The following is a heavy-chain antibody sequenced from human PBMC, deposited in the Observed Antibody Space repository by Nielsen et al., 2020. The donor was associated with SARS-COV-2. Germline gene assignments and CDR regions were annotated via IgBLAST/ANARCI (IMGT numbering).Heavy chain of an antibody. Sequence: GESLKISCAASGFTFSSYSMNWVRQAPGKGLEWVSSISSSSSYIYYADSVKGRFTISRDNAKNSLYLQMNSLRAEDTAVYYCARDLRRATFDYWGQGTLVTVSS. D-gene: IGHD2-15*01. V-gene: IGHV3-21*04. CDR1: GFTFSSYS. CDR3: ARDLRRATFDY. J-gene: IGHJ4*02. CDR2: ISSSSSYI.